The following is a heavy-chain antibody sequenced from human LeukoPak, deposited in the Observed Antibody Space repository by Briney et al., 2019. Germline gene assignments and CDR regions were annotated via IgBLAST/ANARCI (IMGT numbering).Heavy chain of an antibody. J-gene: IGHJ4*02. CDR1: GFTFDDYG. D-gene: IGHD1-26*01. Sequence: GGSLRLSCAASGFTFDDYGMSWVRQAPGKGLEWVANIKQDGSEKYYVDSVKGRFTISRDNAKNSLYLQMNSLRAEDTAVYYCARGRVGGSYYFDYWGQGTLVTVSS. V-gene: IGHV3-7*01. CDR2: IKQDGSEK. CDR3: ARGRVGGSYYFDY.